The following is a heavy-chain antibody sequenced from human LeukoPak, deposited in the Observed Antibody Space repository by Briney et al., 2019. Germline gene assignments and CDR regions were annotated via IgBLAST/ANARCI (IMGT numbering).Heavy chain of an antibody. CDR3: ARTSAQLAYYYYYMDV. V-gene: IGHV4-30-2*01. D-gene: IGHD6-6*01. CDR1: GGSISSGGYY. J-gene: IGHJ6*03. CDR2: IYHSGST. Sequence: SETLSLTCTVSGGSISSGGYYWSWIRQPPGKGLEWIGYIYHSGSTYYNPSLKSRVTISVDRSKNQFSLKLSSVTAADTAVYYCARTSAQLAYYYYYMDVWGKGTTVTVSS.